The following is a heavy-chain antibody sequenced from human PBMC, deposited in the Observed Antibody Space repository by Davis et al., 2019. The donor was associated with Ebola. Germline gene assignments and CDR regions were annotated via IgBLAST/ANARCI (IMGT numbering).Heavy chain of an antibody. CDR3: ARDEGWDGDYVLYYYYYGMDV. CDR2: ISYDGSNK. V-gene: IGHV3-30-3*01. Sequence: GGSLRLSCAASGFTFSSYAMHWVRQAPGKGLEWVAVISYDGSNKYYADSVKGRFTISRDNAKHSLYLQMNSLRAEDTAVYYCARDEGWDGDYVLYYYYYGMDVWGQGTTVTVSS. J-gene: IGHJ6*02. CDR1: GFTFSSYA. D-gene: IGHD4-17*01.